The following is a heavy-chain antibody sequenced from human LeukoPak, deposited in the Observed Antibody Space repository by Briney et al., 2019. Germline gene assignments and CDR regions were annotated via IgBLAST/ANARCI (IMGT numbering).Heavy chain of an antibody. D-gene: IGHD1-26*01. V-gene: IGHV3-23*01. CDR3: AKRREGAFDY. CDR1: GFTFSNYG. J-gene: IGHJ4*02. Sequence: GGSLRLSCVASGFTFSNYGMNWVRQAPGKGLEWVSGIVGSGVTTYYADSVKGRFTISRDNSKNTLYLQMNSLRAEDTAKYYCAKRREGAFDYWGQGILVTVSS. CDR2: IVGSGVTT.